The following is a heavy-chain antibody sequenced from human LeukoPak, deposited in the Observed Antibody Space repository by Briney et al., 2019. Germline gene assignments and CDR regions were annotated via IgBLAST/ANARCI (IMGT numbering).Heavy chain of an antibody. D-gene: IGHD5-18*01. Sequence: ASVKVSCKASGYTFTSYGISWVRQAPGQGLEWMGWISTYNGNTNSAQKLQGRVTMTTDTSMSTAYMELRSLRSDDTAVYYCARAPPAGYSYGYGVFDYWGQGTLVTVSS. CDR2: ISTYNGNT. V-gene: IGHV1-18*01. CDR3: ARAPPAGYSYGYGVFDY. CDR1: GYTFTSYG. J-gene: IGHJ4*02.